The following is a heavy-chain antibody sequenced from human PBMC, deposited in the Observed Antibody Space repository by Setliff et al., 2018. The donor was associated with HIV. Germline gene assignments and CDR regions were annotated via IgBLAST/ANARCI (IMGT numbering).Heavy chain of an antibody. CDR1: GFTFSPNG. CDR3: ARNLYTSRWSPLDY. D-gene: IGHD2-8*01. V-gene: IGHV3-30*03. J-gene: IGHJ4*02. Sequence: LRLSCEASGFTFSPNGMHWVRQAPGKGLEWVAFIYYDGSDKSYADSVKGRFTISRDNSKNTLYLQMNSLRTEYTAVYYCARNLYTSRWSPLDYWGQGTLVTVSS. CDR2: IYYDGSDK.